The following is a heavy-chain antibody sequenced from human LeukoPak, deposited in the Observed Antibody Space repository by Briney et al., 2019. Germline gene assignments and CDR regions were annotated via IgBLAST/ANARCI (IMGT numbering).Heavy chain of an antibody. CDR1: GGSFSGYY. CDR3: ARVSPMGLPDY. V-gene: IGHV4-34*01. CDR2: INHSGST. J-gene: IGHJ4*02. D-gene: IGHD3-10*01. Sequence: SETLSLTCAVYGGSFSGYYWSWIRQPPGKGLEWIGEINHSGSTNYSPSLKSRVTISVDTTNTQFSLKLSSVTAADTAVYYCARVSPMGLPDYWGQGTLVTVSS.